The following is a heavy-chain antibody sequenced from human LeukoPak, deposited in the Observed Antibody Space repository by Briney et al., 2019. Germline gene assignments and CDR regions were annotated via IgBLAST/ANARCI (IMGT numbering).Heavy chain of an antibody. CDR1: GDSVSSNSAT. CDR2: TYCKSKWYN. CDR3: ARSAAGTLDY. V-gene: IGHV6-1*01. D-gene: IGHD6-13*01. Sequence: SQTLSLTCAISGDSVSSNSATWNWIRQSPSRGLEWLGRTYCKSKWYNDYAISVKSRITINPDTSKNQFSLHLNSATPEDTAVYYCARSAAGTLDYWGQGTLVTVSS. J-gene: IGHJ4*02.